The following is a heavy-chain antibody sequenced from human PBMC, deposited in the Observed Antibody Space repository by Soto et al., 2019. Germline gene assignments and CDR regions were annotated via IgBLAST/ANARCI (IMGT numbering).Heavy chain of an antibody. CDR2: MNPNSGNT. CDR1: GCTFRYDD. D-gene: IGHD3-16*01. J-gene: IGHJ4*02. Sequence: ASVKVSCKASGCTFRYDDIIWVRQATGQGLEWMGWMNPNSGNTGYAQKFQGRITMTRNTSISTAYMEMNSLTSEDTAVYYCARVGAWALRNLDYWGQGTRVTVFS. V-gene: IGHV1-8*01. CDR3: ARVGAWALRNLDY.